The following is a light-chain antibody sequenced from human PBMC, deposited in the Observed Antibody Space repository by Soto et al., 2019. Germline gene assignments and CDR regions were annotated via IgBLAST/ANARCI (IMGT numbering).Light chain of an antibody. V-gene: IGKV3-15*01. CDR3: QQYNNWPPAWT. Sequence: EIVMTQSPATLSVSPGERATLSCRASQSVSNNYLAWYQQKPGQSPRLLIYGASTRATGIPARFSGSGSGTQFTLTISSLQSEDFAVYYCQQYNNWPPAWTFGQGTKV. CDR1: QSVSNN. J-gene: IGKJ1*01. CDR2: GAS.